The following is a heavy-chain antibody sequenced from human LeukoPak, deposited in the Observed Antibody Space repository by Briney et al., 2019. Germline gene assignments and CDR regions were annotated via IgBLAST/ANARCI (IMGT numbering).Heavy chain of an antibody. CDR3: ARGSGDYGDYGAAGYYYYYYMDV. J-gene: IGHJ6*03. CDR1: GYTFTSYG. Sequence: ASVKVSCKASGYTFTSYGISWVRQAPGQGLEWMGGIIPISGTANYAQKFQGRVTITADKSTSTAYMELSSLRSEDTAVYYCARGSGDYGDYGAAGYYYYYYMDVWGKGTTVTVSS. CDR2: IIPISGTA. V-gene: IGHV1-69*06. D-gene: IGHD4-17*01.